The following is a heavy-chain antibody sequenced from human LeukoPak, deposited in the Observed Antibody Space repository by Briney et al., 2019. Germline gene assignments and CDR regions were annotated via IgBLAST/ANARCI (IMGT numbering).Heavy chain of an antibody. CDR3: ARRSRYCSSTSCYRAIYYMDV. CDR2: IKQDGSEK. J-gene: IGHJ6*03. V-gene: IGHV3-7*01. CDR1: GFTFSSYW. Sequence: GGSLRLSCAASGFTFSSYWMSWVRQAPGKGLEWVANIKQDGSEKYYVDSVKGRFTISRDNAKNSLYLQMNSLRAEDTAVYYCARRSRYCSSTSCYRAIYYMDVWGKGTTVTVSS. D-gene: IGHD2-2*02.